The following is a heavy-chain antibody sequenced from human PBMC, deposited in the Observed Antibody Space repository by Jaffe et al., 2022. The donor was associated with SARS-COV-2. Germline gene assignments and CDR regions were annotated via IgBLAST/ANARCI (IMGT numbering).Heavy chain of an antibody. J-gene: IGHJ3*02. D-gene: IGHD1-26*01. CDR2: IGTAGDT. Sequence: EVQLVESGGGLVQPGGSLRLSCAASGFTFSSYDMHWVRQATGKGLEWVSAIGTAGDTYYPGSVKGRFTISRENAKNSLYLQMNSLRAGDTAVYYCARVGSGSYRDAFDIWGQGTMVTVSS. CDR1: GFTFSSYD. CDR3: ARVGSGSYRDAFDI. V-gene: IGHV3-13*01.